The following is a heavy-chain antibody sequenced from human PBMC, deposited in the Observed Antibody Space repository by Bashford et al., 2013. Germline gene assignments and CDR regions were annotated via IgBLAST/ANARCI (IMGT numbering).Heavy chain of an antibody. CDR1: GGTFSSYA. CDR2: IIPIFGYS. CDR3: ARVKGRYCSRCSHCNRCNPNPLQALP. Sequence: SVKGLLQGLLGGTFSSYAISWVRQAPGQGLEWMGGIIPIFGYSKLRTEVPRAESRLPADESTSTAYMELSSLRSEDTAVYYCARVKGRYCSRCSHCNRCNPNPLQALPWG. J-gene: IGHJ5*02. D-gene: IGHD2-2*01. V-gene: IGHV1-69*13.